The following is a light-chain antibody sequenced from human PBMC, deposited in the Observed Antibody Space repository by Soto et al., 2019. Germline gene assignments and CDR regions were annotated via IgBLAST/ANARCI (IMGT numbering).Light chain of an antibody. CDR1: SSNIGSNY. CDR3: AAWDDSLSALYV. Sequence: QYVLTQAPSGSGTPGQRVTISCSGSSSNIGSNYVYWYQQLPGTAPKLLIYRNNQRPSGVPDRFSGSKSGTSASLAISGLRSEDEADYYCAAWDDSLSALYVFGTGTKVTVL. J-gene: IGLJ1*01. V-gene: IGLV1-47*01. CDR2: RNN.